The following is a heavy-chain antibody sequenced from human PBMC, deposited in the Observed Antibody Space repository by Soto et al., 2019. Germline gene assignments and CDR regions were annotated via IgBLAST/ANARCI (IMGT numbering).Heavy chain of an antibody. V-gene: IGHV4-61*01. J-gene: IGHJ4*02. CDR2: SNHTGIV. CDR3: VRGSIYNVDSSGTELLVDY. Sequence: ETLSPTLPLAGGLSRAPSYSGTWMRQPTGKGLQWVGHSNHTGIVQYSPYFKSRALISLDTPKNQLSLRLSSVTVADTAVYYCVRGSIYNVDSSGTELLVDYWGQGDLVTVSS. CDR1: GGLSRAPSYS. D-gene: IGHD6-19*01.